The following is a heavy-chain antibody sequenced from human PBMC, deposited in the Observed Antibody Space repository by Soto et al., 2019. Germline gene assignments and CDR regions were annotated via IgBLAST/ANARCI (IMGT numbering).Heavy chain of an antibody. V-gene: IGHV4-34*01. J-gene: IGHJ6*02. CDR1: GGSFSGYY. CDR3: ARGYKLVRGVIRTNYYYYGMDV. Sequence: SETLSLTCAVYGGSFSGYYWSWIRQPPGKGLEWIGENNHSGSTNYNPSLKSRVTISVDTSKNQFSLKLSSVTAADTAVYYCARGYKLVRGVIRTNYYYYGMDVWGQGTTVTVSS. CDR2: NNHSGST. D-gene: IGHD3-10*01.